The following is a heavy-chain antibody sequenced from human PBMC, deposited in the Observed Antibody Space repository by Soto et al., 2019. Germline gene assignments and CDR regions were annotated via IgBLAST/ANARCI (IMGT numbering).Heavy chain of an antibody. CDR2: INHSGST. V-gene: IGHV4-34*01. Sequence: ETLSLTCAVYGGSFSGYYWSWIRQPPGKGLEWIGEINHSGSTNYNPSLKSRVTISVDTSKNQFSLKLSSVTAADTAVYYCARGFLRFLEWLPRDYGMDVWGQGTTVTVYS. D-gene: IGHD3-3*01. CDR3: ARGFLRFLEWLPRDYGMDV. CDR1: GGSFSGYY. J-gene: IGHJ6*02.